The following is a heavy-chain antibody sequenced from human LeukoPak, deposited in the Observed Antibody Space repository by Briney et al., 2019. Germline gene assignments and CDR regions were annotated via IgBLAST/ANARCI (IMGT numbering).Heavy chain of an antibody. J-gene: IGHJ4*02. CDR3: AVRTNYIVATDY. V-gene: IGHV3-23*01. Sequence: GGSLRLSCAVSGFTFSSYWMSWVRQAPGKGLEWVSAISGGGSTYYADSVKGRFTISRDISKSTLYPQMSSLRAEDTAVYYCAVRTNYIVATDYWGQGTLVTVSS. CDR2: ISGGGST. CDR1: GFTFSSYW. D-gene: IGHD2-15*01.